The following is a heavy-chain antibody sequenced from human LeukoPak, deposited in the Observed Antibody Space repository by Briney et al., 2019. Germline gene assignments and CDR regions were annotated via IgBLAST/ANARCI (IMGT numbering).Heavy chain of an antibody. CDR3: ARLAAHDYGDYLDY. CDR1: GGSISSSSYY. D-gene: IGHD4-17*01. CDR2: IYYSGST. Sequence: SETLSLTCTVSGGSISSSSYYWGWIRQPPGKGLEWTGSIYYSGSTYYNPSLKSRVTISVDTSKNQFSLKLSSVTAADTAVYYCARLAAHDYGDYLDYWGQGTLVTVSS. V-gene: IGHV4-39*01. J-gene: IGHJ4*02.